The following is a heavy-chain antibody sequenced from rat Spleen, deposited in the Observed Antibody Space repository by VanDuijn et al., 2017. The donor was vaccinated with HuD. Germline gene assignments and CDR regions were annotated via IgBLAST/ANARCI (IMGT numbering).Heavy chain of an antibody. CDR2: IWSNGGT. J-gene: IGHJ2*01. Sequence: QVQLKESGPGLVQPSQTLSLTCTVSGFSLNNYGVIWVRQPPGKGLEWLGLIWSNGGTDYNSAIKSRLSIRRDTSKSQVFLKMNSLQTEDTAMYFCARKVLNYGSPFDYWGQGVMVTVSS. V-gene: IGHV2-16*01. D-gene: IGHD1-3*01. CDR1: GFSLNNYG. CDR3: ARKVLNYGSPFDY.